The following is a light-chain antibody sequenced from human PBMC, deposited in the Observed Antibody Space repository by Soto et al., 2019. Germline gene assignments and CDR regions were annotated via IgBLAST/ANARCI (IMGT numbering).Light chain of an antibody. CDR3: CSYAVSNTYL. Sequence: QSALTQPAPETASPGQSITISCTGTDSDVGSHNLVSWYQLHPGKAPKLMIYEVTKRPSGVTNRFSGSKSGNTASLTIAGLQAEDEADYYCCSYAVSNTYLFGNGTKVTVL. J-gene: IGLJ1*01. CDR2: EVT. V-gene: IGLV2-23*02. CDR1: DSDVGSHNL.